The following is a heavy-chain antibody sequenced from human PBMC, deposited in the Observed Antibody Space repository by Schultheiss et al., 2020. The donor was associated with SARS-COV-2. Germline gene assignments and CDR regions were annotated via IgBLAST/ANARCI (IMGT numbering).Heavy chain of an antibody. V-gene: IGHV3-23*01. J-gene: IGHJ6*02. CDR3: ATSNPPGTIVVPYAVDV. D-gene: IGHD2-15*01. Sequence: GGSLRLSCAASGFTFSSFGIHWVRQAPGKGLEWVSTISGTGSRTYYADSVKGRFTISRDNSKHTLFLQLSNLRAEDTAIYYCATSNPPGTIVVPYAVDVWGRGTTVTVSS. CDR2: ISGTGSRT. CDR1: GFTFSSFG.